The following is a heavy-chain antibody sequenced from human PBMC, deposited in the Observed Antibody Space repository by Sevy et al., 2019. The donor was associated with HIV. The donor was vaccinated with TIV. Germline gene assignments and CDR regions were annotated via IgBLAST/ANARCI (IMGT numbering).Heavy chain of an antibody. Sequence: GGSLRLSCTVSGFIFSYFAMHWVRQAPGKGMEWVAVTSYDGSHKYYADSVKGRFTVSRDNSRNILSLEMGSLRRDDTAVYYCARGENDDEFFQYWGQGTLVTVSS. D-gene: IGHD1-26*01. J-gene: IGHJ1*01. CDR3: ARGENDDEFFQY. V-gene: IGHV3-30*04. CDR2: TSYDGSHK. CDR1: GFIFSYFA.